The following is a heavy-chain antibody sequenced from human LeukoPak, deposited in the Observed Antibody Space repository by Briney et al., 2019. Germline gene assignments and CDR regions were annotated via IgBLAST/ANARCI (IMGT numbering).Heavy chain of an antibody. V-gene: IGHV4-39*03. CDR2: IYYSGST. CDR3: VAFSGSNRRGNY. D-gene: IGHD3-10*01. J-gene: IGHJ4*02. CDR1: GGSISSSSYY. Sequence: SETLSLTCTVSGGSISSSSYYWGWIRQPPGKGLEWIGSIYYSGSTYYNPSLKSRVTISVDTSKSQFSLKLSSVTAADTAVYYCVAFSGSNRRGNYWGQGTLVTVSS.